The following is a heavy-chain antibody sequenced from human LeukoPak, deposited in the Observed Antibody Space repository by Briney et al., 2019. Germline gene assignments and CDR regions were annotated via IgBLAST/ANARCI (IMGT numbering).Heavy chain of an antibody. V-gene: IGHV4-59*01. J-gene: IGHJ4*02. CDR2: IYYSGTT. CDR3: ARGPYSSGWYVSDY. Sequence: SETLSLTCTVSGGSISSYYWSWIRQPPGKGLEWIGYIYYSGTTNYNPSLKSRVTISVGTSKNQFSLKLSSVTAADTAVYYCARGPYSSGWYVSDYWGQGTLVTVSS. CDR1: GGSISSYY. D-gene: IGHD6-19*01.